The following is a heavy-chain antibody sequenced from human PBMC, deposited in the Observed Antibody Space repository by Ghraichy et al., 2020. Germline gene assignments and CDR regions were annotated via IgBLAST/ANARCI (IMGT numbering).Heavy chain of an antibody. Sequence: ESLNISCTVSGGSISSSSYYWGWIRQPPGKGLEWIGSIYYSGSTYYNPSLKSRVTISVDTSKNQFSLKLSSVTAADTAVYYCAMDCSGGSCYSRGVDPWGQGTLVTVSS. CDR2: IYYSGST. CDR1: GGSISSSSYY. CDR3: AMDCSGGSCYSRGVDP. V-gene: IGHV4-39*01. D-gene: IGHD2-15*01. J-gene: IGHJ5*02.